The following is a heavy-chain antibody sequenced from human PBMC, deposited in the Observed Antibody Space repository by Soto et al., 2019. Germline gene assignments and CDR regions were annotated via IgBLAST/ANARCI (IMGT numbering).Heavy chain of an antibody. D-gene: IGHD3-10*01. Sequence: GGSLRLSCAASGFTFSSYAMSWVSQAPGKGLEWVSAISGSGGSTYYADSVKGRFTISRDNSKNTLYLQMNSLRAEDTAVYYCAKDRWGITMVRGVIYAFDIWGQGTMVTVSS. J-gene: IGHJ3*02. V-gene: IGHV3-23*01. CDR1: GFTFSSYA. CDR2: ISGSGGST. CDR3: AKDRWGITMVRGVIYAFDI.